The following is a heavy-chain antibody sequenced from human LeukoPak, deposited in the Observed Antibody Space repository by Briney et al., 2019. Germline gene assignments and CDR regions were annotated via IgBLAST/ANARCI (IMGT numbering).Heavy chain of an antibody. V-gene: IGHV4-59*08. CDR3: AAALYDILTGSAYYFDY. D-gene: IGHD3-9*01. CDR1: GGSISGYY. J-gene: IGHJ4*02. CDR2: IYYSGST. Sequence: SETLSLTCTVSGGSISGYYWNWIRQSPEKGLEWIGYIYYSGSTSYNPSLKSRVTISVDTSKNQFSLKLSSVTAADTAVYYCAAALYDILTGSAYYFDYWGQGTLVTVSS.